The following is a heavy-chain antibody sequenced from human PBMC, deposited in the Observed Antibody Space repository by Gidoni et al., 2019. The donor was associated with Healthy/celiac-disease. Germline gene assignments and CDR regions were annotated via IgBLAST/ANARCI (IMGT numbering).Heavy chain of an antibody. CDR3: TTRMTTVTNDAFDI. J-gene: IGHJ3*02. V-gene: IGHV3-15*01. CDR2: IKSKTDGGTT. CDR1: GFTFSNAW. D-gene: IGHD4-17*01. Sequence: EVQLVESGGGLVKPGGSLRLSCAASGFTFSNAWMSWVRQAPGKGLEWVGRIKSKTDGGTTDYAAPVKGRFTISRDDSKNTLYLQMNSLKTEDTAVYYCTTRMTTVTNDAFDIWGQGTMVTVSS.